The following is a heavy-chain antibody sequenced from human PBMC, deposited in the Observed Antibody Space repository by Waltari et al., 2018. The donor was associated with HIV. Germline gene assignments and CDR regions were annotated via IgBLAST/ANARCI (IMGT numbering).Heavy chain of an antibody. V-gene: IGHV1-69*01. CDR1: GDPFSSYA. Sequence: QVQLVQSGAAVKKPGSPVKVSCKASGDPFSSYALRWVRQDRGHGLEWMGGIIPIFGTANDAQEFQGRVTIIADESTSTAYMELSSLRSEDTAVYYCARHITMIVVAFTGYYGMDVWGQGTTVTVSS. CDR3: ARHITMIVVAFTGYYGMDV. J-gene: IGHJ6*02. D-gene: IGHD3-22*01. CDR2: IIPIFGTA.